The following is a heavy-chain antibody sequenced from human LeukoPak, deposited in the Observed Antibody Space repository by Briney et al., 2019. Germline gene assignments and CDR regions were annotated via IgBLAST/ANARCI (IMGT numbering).Heavy chain of an antibody. J-gene: IGHJ4*02. D-gene: IGHD3-16*01. CDR2: IIPIFGTA. Sequence: ASVKVSCKASGGTFSSYAISWVRQAPGQGLEWMGGIIPIFGTANYAQKFQGRVTITTDESTSTAYMELSSLRSEDTAVYYCASRIMITFGGAPFDYWGQGTLVTVSS. V-gene: IGHV1-69*05. CDR3: ASRIMITFGGAPFDY. CDR1: GGTFSSYA.